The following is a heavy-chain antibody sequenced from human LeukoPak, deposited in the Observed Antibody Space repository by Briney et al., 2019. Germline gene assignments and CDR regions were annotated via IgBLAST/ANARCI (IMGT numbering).Heavy chain of an antibody. D-gene: IGHD7-27*01. V-gene: IGHV4-39*01. Sequence: SETLSLTCTVSGDSISGTSHFWDWIRQPPGKGLEWIGNIYYRGTTYYNPSLKSRVTISVDTSKNQFSLKLSSVTAADTAVYYCARQSLTGVGDYWGQGTLVAVSS. CDR2: IYYRGTT. CDR1: GDSISGTSHF. J-gene: IGHJ4*02. CDR3: ARQSLTGVGDY.